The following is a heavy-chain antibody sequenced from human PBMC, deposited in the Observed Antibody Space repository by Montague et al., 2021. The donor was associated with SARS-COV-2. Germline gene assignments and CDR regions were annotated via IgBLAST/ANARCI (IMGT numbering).Heavy chain of an antibody. J-gene: IGHJ6*02. CDR2: ISCDGSNK. Sequence: SLRLSCAASGFTFSSYAMHWVRQAPGKGLEWVAVISCDGSNKYYADSVKGRFTISRDNSKNTLYLQMNSLRAEDTAVYYCARDLGFYGMDVWGQGTTVTVSS. CDR3: ARDLGFYGMDV. CDR1: GFTFSSYA. V-gene: IGHV3-30*04.